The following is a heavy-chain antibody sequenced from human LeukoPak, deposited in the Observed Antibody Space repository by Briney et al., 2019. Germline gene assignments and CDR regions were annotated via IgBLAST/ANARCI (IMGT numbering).Heavy chain of an antibody. D-gene: IGHD3-16*02. V-gene: IGHV4-59*08. Sequence: SETLSLTCTVSGGSISSYYWSWIRQPPGKGLEWIGYIYYSGSTNYNPSLKSRVTISVDTSKNQFSLKLSSVTAADTAVYYCARGERVDYVWGSYRYTFDYWGQGTLVTVSS. CDR1: GGSISSYY. CDR2: IYYSGST. CDR3: ARGERVDYVWGSYRYTFDY. J-gene: IGHJ4*02.